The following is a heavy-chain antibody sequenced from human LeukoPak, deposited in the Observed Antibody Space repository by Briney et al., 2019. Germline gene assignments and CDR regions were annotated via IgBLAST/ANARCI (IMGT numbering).Heavy chain of an antibody. Sequence: KTSETLSLTCTVSGGSISSSSYYWGWIRQPPGKGLEWIGSIYYSGSTYYNPSLKSRVTISVDTSKNQFSLKLSPVTAADTAVYYCARKNSHYFDYWGQGTLVTVSS. CDR1: GGSISSSSYY. D-gene: IGHD2/OR15-2a*01. J-gene: IGHJ4*02. CDR3: ARKNSHYFDY. CDR2: IYYSGST. V-gene: IGHV4-39*01.